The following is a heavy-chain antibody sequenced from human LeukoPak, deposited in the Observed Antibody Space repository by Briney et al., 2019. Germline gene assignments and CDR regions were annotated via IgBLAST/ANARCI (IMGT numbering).Heavy chain of an antibody. V-gene: IGHV3-7*01. D-gene: IGHD6-19*01. J-gene: IGHJ6*03. CDR1: GFIFTSYW. Sequence: WGSLRLSCAASGFIFTSYWMTWVRQAPGKGLEWVANIKQDGSEKLCVDSVKGRFNISRDNAKNSLYLQMNSLRADDTAVYYCARVSSSGWDYYYYYYMDVWGKGTTVTVSS. CDR3: ARVSSSGWDYYYYYYMDV. CDR2: IKQDGSEK.